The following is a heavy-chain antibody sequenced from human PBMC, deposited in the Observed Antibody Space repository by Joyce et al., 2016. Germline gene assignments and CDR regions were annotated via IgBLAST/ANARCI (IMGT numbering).Heavy chain of an antibody. V-gene: IGHV4-39*07. D-gene: IGHD2/OR15-2a*01. CDR2: IYYTGKT. CDR3: ARSPMVGVTFFH. CDR1: GAFMSRSSSN. J-gene: IGHJ4*02. Sequence: QVQLQESGPGLVKASETLPLTCSVSGAFMSRSSSNWGWIRQSPGKGLEWIGSIYYTGKTYYDPSLTSRVTISVDTAKIHFSLKLMSVTGAVTTVYYCARSPMVGVTFFHWGLGTLISVSS.